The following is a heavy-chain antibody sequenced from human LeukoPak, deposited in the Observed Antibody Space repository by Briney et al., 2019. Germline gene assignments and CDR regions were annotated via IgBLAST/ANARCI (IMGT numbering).Heavy chain of an antibody. CDR3: AHSGILRSLQWLPSY. CDR2: HYWNDDK. CDR1: GFTLTTGVG. J-gene: IGHJ4*02. Sequence: SGPTLVNPTQTLTLTCTFSGFTLTTGVGVGWIRQPPGLAQGGHALHYWNDDKRYSPCLRSRLTLTKDTAKNQVVLTMTNMDPVDTATYYCAHSGILRSLQWLPSYWGQGMLVTVSS. V-gene: IGHV2-5*01. D-gene: IGHD3-3*01.